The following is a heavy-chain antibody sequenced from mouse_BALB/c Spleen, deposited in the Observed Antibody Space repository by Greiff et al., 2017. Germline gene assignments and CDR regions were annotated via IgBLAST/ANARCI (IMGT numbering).Heavy chain of an antibody. CDR2: IRSKSNNYAT. J-gene: IGHJ4*01. D-gene: IGHD2-1*01. V-gene: IGHV10-1*02. CDR1: GFTFNTYA. Sequence: EVKLVESGGGLVQPKGSLKLSCAASGFTFNTYAMNWVRQAPGKGLEWVARIRSKSNNYATYYADSVKDRFTISRDDSQSMLYLQMNNLKTEDTAMYYCVRHPMIYYDYYAMDYWGQGTSVTVSS. CDR3: VRHPMIYYDYYAMDY.